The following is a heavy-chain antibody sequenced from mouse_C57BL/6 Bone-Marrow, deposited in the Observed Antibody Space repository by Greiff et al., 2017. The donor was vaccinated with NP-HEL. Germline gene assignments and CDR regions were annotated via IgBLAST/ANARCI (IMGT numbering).Heavy chain of an antibody. V-gene: IGHV1-15*01. D-gene: IGHD2-3*01. CDR3: TRWLLRFDY. CDR1: GYTFTDYE. J-gene: IGHJ2*01. CDR2: IDPETGGT. Sequence: VKLVESGAELVRPGASVTLSCKASGYTFTDYEMHWVKQTPVHGLEWIGAIDPETGGTAYNQKFKGKAILTADKSSSTAYMELRSLTSEDSAVYYCTRWLLRFDYWGQGTTPTVSS.